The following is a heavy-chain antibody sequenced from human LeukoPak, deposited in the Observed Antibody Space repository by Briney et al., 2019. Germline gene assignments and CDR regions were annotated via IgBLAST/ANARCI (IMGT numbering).Heavy chain of an antibody. CDR2: INSDGSST. CDR1: GFTFSSYW. J-gene: IGHJ4*02. Sequence: GGSLRPSCAASGFTFSSYWMHWVRQAPGKGLVWVSRINSDGSSTSYADSVKGRFTISRDNAKNTLYLQMNSLRAEDTAVYYCARDRREYYDFWSGPGYWGQGTPVTVSS. CDR3: ARDRREYYDFWSGPGY. V-gene: IGHV3-74*01. D-gene: IGHD3-3*01.